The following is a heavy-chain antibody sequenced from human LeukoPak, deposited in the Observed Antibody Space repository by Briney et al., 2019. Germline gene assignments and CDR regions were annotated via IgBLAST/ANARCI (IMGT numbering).Heavy chain of an antibody. CDR3: ASLRIVSSGYQVDY. V-gene: IGHV4-34*01. CDR1: GGSFSGYY. J-gene: IGHJ4*02. D-gene: IGHD3-22*01. CDR2: INHSGST. Sequence: SETLSLTCAVYGGSFSGYYWSWIRQPPGKGLEWIGEINHSGSTNYNPSLKSRVTISVDTSKNQFSLELSSVTAADTAVYYCASLRIVSSGYQVDYWGQGTLVTVSS.